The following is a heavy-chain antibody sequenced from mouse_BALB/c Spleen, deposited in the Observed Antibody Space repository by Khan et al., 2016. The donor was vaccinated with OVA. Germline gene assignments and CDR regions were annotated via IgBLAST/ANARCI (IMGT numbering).Heavy chain of an antibody. CDR2: IFPGSDTP. CDR1: GYTFTDYI. D-gene: IGHD2-14*01. Sequence: QVQLQQSGPELVKPGASLKVSCKASGYTFTDYIIGWVKQSTRQGLEWIGDIFPGSDTPYYNEKFKDKATLTVAKSANTAYMKLSSLTSEASAVYFCARGGYSAFAYWGLGTLVTVSA. CDR3: ARGGYSAFAY. V-gene: IGHV1-81*01. J-gene: IGHJ3*01.